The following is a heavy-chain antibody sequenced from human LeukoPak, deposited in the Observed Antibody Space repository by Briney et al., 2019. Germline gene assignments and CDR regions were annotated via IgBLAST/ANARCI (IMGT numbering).Heavy chain of an antibody. V-gene: IGHV3-21*01. J-gene: IGHJ4*02. CDR3: ARDSGSYGRYGGY. CDR1: GFTFSSYS. Sequence: GGSLRLSCAASGFTFSSYSRNWVRQAPGKGLEWVSSISSSSSYIYYADSVKGRFTISRDNAKNSLYLQMNSLRAEDTAVYYCARDSGSYGRYGGYWGQGTLVTVSS. CDR2: ISSSSSYI. D-gene: IGHD5-18*01.